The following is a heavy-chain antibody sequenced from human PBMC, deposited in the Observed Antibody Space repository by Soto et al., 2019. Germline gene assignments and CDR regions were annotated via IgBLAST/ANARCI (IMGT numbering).Heavy chain of an antibody. Sequence: ESGGGVVQPGRSLRLSCAASGFTFSSYAMHWVRQAPGKGLEWVAVISYDGSNKYYADSVKGRFTISRDNSKNTLYLQMNSLRAEDTAVYYCTKYQLLGLNWFDPWGQGTLVTVSS. CDR2: ISYDGSNK. CDR1: GFTFSSYA. J-gene: IGHJ5*02. CDR3: TKYQLLGLNWFDP. D-gene: IGHD2-2*01. V-gene: IGHV3-30-3*01.